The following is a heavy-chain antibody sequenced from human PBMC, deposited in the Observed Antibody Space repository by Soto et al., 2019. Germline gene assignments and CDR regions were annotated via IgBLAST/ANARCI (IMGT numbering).Heavy chain of an antibody. V-gene: IGHV1-46*01. D-gene: IGHD2-21*02. CDR2: INPSGGST. CDR3: ARDRAPDCGGDCHDAFDI. CDR1: GYTFTSYY. J-gene: IGHJ3*02. Sequence: QVQLVQSGAEVKKPGASVKVSCKASGYTFTSYYMHWVRQAPGQGLEWMGIINPSGGSTSYAQKFQGRVTMTRDTSTSTVYMELSSLRSEYTAVYYCARDRAPDCGGDCHDAFDIWGQGTMVTVSS.